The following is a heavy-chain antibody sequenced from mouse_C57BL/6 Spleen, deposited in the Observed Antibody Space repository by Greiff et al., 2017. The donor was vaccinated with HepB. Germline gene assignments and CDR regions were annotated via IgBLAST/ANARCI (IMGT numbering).Heavy chain of an antibody. J-gene: IGHJ2*01. Sequence: VQLQQPGAELVKPGASVKLSCKASGYTFTSYWMHWVKQRPGQGLEWIGMIHPNSGSTNYNEKFKGKATLTADKSSSTAYMELRSLTSEDSAVYFCARGTPFDYWGQGTTLTVSS. V-gene: IGHV1-64*01. CDR1: GYTFTSYW. CDR2: IHPNSGST. CDR3: ARGTPFDY.